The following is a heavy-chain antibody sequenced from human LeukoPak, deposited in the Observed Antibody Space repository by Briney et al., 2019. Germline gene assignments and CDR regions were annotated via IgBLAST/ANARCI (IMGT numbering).Heavy chain of an antibody. CDR2: INSDGSST. Sequence: GGSLRLSCAASGFTFSNYWMHWVCQAPGKGLVWVSHINSDGSSTSYADSVKGRFTISRDNAENTLYLQMNTLRAEDTAVYYCARVKVRFCSGGSCYYEYYFDYWGQGTLVTVSS. J-gene: IGHJ4*02. CDR3: ARVKVRFCSGGSCYYEYYFDY. D-gene: IGHD2-15*01. V-gene: IGHV3-74*01. CDR1: GFTFSNYW.